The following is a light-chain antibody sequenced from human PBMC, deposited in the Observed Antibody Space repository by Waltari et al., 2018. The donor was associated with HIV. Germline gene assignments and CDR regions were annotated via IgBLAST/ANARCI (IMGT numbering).Light chain of an antibody. CDR2: KDS. V-gene: IGLV3-25*03. J-gene: IGLJ2*01. Sequence: SYELTQPPSVSVSPGQTARITCPGDACPTKYAYWSQQKQGQAPVVVIYKDSERPSGIPERFSGSSSGTTVTLTISGVQAEDEADYYCQSADSSGTYPVVFGGVTKLTVL. CDR3: QSADSSGTYPVV. CDR1: ACPTKY.